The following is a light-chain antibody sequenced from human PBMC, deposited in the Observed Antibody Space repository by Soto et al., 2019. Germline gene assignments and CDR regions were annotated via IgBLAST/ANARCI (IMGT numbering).Light chain of an antibody. CDR3: SSYASSDTLL. CDR2: EVT. Sequence: QSVLTQPASVSGSPGQSITISCTGTSSDVGGYKYVSWYQQHPGKAPKLMIYEVTNRPSGVSSRFSGSKSGNTASLTIFGLQAEDEADYYCSSYASSDTLLFGGGTKLTVL. J-gene: IGLJ3*02. V-gene: IGLV2-14*01. CDR1: SSDVGGYKY.